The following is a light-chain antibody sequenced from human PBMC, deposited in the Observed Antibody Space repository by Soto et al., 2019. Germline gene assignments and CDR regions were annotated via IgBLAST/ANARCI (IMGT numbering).Light chain of an antibody. CDR3: QQASTSPFT. CDR1: QGISSW. Sequence: DIQMTQSPSSVSASVGDTVTITCRASQGISSWLAWYQQKPGKAPKLLIYAASTLQRGVPSRFSGSESGTEFNLTISGLQPDDLATYSCQQASTSPFTFGPGTIVDIK. V-gene: IGKV1-12*01. CDR2: AAS. J-gene: IGKJ3*01.